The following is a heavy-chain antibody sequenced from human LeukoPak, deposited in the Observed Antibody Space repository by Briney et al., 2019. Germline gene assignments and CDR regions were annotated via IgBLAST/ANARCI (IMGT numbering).Heavy chain of an antibody. J-gene: IGHJ3*02. D-gene: IGHD2-2*01. Sequence: GRSLRLSCAASGFTFSSSGMHWVRQAPGKGLEWVAVIWYDGSNKYYADSVKGRFTISRDNSKNTLYLQMNSLRPDDTALYYCAKDVDASPAGDALDNWGQGTMVIVSS. CDR2: IWYDGSNK. CDR3: AKDVDASPAGDALDN. V-gene: IGHV3-33*06. CDR1: GFTFSSSG.